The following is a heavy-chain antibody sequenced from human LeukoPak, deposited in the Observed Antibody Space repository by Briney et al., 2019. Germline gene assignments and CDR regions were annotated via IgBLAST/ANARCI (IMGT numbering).Heavy chain of an antibody. V-gene: IGHV4-59*01. CDR2: IYYSGST. J-gene: IGHJ5*02. D-gene: IGHD3-9*01. CDR3: ARGTYFDWLLPNWFDP. CDR1: GGSISSYY. Sequence: SETLSLTCTVSGGSISSYYWSWIRQPPGKGLEWIGYIYYSGSTNYNPSLKSRVTISVDTSKNQFSLKLSSVTAADTAVYYCARGTYFDWLLPNWFDPWGQGTLVTVSS.